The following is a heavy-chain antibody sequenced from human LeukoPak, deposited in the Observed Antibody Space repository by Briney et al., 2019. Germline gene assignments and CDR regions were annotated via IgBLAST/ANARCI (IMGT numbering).Heavy chain of an antibody. CDR1: GYTFTGYY. Sequence: APVKGSCKASGYTFTGYYMHWVRQAPGQGLEWMGWINPKSGATNYAQNFQGRVTMTRDTSISTAYMELSRLRSDDMAVYYCARGATVTDIDYWGQGTPGTVSS. CDR2: INPKSGAT. J-gene: IGHJ4*02. V-gene: IGHV1-2*02. CDR3: ARGATVTDIDY. D-gene: IGHD4-17*01.